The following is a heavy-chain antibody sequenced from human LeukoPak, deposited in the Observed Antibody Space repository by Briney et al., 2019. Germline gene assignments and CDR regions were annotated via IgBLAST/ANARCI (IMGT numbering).Heavy chain of an antibody. CDR2: INHSESS. J-gene: IGHJ4*02. D-gene: IGHD6-19*01. Sequence: SETLSLTCAVYGGSFSGYYWSWIRQPPGKGLEWIGEINHSESSNYNPSLKSRVTISIDTSKNQFSLKLSSVTAADTAVYYCAALAVAGPPVDYWGQGTLVTVSS. CDR3: AALAVAGPPVDY. V-gene: IGHV4-34*01. CDR1: GGSFSGYY.